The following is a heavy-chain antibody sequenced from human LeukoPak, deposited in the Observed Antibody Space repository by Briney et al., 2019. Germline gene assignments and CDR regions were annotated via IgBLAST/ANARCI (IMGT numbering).Heavy chain of an antibody. CDR2: ISISGTTI. CDR3: ATRSSG. Sequence: GGSLRLSFAASGSTRGSYSMDWGRLGHAKGLEWVSHISISGTTIHYADSVKGRFTISRDNSRNTLYLQMNSLRAEDTAVYYCATRSSGWGQGTLVTVSS. D-gene: IGHD6-19*01. V-gene: IGHV3-48*01. CDR1: GSTRGSYS. J-gene: IGHJ4*02.